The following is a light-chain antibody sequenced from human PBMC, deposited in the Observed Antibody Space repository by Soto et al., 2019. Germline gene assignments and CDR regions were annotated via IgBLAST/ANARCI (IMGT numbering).Light chain of an antibody. J-gene: IGLJ1*01. V-gene: IGLV1-40*01. CDR3: QSYDSSLSGSEV. CDR1: SSNIGAGHD. Sequence: QSVVTQPPSVSVAPGQRVTISCTGSSSNIGAGHDVHWYQHLPGTAPKLLIYGNGNRPSGVPDRFSGSKSGTSASLAITGLQAEDEADYYCQSYDSSLSGSEVVGTGTKVTVL. CDR2: GNG.